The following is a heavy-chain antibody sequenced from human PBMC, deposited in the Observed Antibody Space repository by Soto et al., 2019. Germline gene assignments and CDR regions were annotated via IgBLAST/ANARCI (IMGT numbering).Heavy chain of an antibody. CDR1: GDSIRNSYY. D-gene: IGHD2-2*01. V-gene: IGHV4-59*04. CDR2: IYYSGIT. J-gene: IGHJ3*02. Sequence: RSLTCTVSGDSIRNSYYWNWIRQPPGKGLDWIGYIYYSGITYYNPSLKSRVTMSVDPSKNQFSLTLTSVTATDTAVYYCARPRDVYSTSGAFDIWGQGTMVTVSS. CDR3: ARPRDVYSTSGAFDI.